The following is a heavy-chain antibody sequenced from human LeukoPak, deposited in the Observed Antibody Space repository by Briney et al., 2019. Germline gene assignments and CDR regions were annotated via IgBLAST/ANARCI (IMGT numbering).Heavy chain of an antibody. CDR1: GFTFSTYW. J-gene: IGHJ4*02. V-gene: IGHV3-74*01. D-gene: IGHD6-13*01. CDR2: INSDGSST. Sequence: GGSLRLSCVGSGFTFSTYWVHWVRQAPGKGLEWVSRINSDGSSTSYVDSVKGRFTISRDNAKSTVYLQMNSLRAEGTAVYYCARDGSWPKTFDHWGQGTLVTVSS. CDR3: ARDGSWPKTFDH.